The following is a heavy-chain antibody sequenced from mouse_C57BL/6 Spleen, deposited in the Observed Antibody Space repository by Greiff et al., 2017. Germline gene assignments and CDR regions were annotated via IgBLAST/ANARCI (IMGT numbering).Heavy chain of an antibody. D-gene: IGHD2-4*01. J-gene: IGHJ2*01. CDR3: TRSPFYYDYDGFDY. V-gene: IGHV1-15*01. CDR2: IDPETGGP. Sequence: QVQLQQSGAELVRPGASVTLSCKASGYTFTDYEMHWVKQTPVHGLEWIGAIDPETGGPAYNQKFKGKAILTADKSSTTAYMELRSLTSEDSAVYYCTRSPFYYDYDGFDYWGQGTTLTVSS. CDR1: GYTFTDYE.